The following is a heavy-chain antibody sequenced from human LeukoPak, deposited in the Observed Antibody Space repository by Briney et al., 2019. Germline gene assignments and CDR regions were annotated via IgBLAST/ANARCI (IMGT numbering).Heavy chain of an antibody. D-gene: IGHD3-22*01. Sequence: GASVKVSCKASGGTFISYAISWVRQAPGHGLEWMGGIIPIFGTANYAQKVQGRVTITADESTSTAYMELSSLRSEDTAVYYCARWYYYDSSGYKAFDYWGQGTLVTVSS. V-gene: IGHV1-69*13. CDR2: IIPIFGTA. CDR1: GGTFISYA. CDR3: ARWYYYDSSGYKAFDY. J-gene: IGHJ4*02.